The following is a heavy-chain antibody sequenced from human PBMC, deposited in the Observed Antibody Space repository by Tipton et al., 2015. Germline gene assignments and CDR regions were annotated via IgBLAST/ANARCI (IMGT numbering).Heavy chain of an antibody. D-gene: IGHD2-15*01. J-gene: IGHJ4*02. CDR2: ISNDESTR. CDR3: AKDRGFCSGVSCYDFEH. CDR1: GFTFSSYC. Sequence: SLRLSCAASGFTFSSYCMHWVRQAPGKGLEWVAVISNDESTRYYVDSVKGRFSISRDNSKNTLYLQMNSLSGDDTAVYYCAKDRGFCSGVSCYDFEHWGQGTLVTVSS. V-gene: IGHV3-30*18.